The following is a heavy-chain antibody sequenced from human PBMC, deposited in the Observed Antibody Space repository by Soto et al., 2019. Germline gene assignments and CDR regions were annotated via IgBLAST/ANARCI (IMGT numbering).Heavy chain of an antibody. D-gene: IGHD4-4*01. CDR2: INHSGST. J-gene: IGHJ6*02. CDR1: GGSFSGYY. Sequence: SETLSLTCAVYGGSFSGYYWSWIRQPPGKGLEWIGEINHSGSTNYNPSLKSRVTISVDTSKNQFSLKLSSVTAADTAVYYCARGLQTNPENYYYYYGMDVWGQGTTVTVSS. CDR3: ARGLQTNPENYYYYYGMDV. V-gene: IGHV4-34*01.